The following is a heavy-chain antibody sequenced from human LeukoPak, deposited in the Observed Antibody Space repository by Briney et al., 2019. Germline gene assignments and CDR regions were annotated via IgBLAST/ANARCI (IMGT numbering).Heavy chain of an antibody. V-gene: IGHV4-59*01. D-gene: IGHD6-13*01. Sequence: SETLSLTCTVSGGSISSYYWSWIRQPPGKGLEWIGYIYYSGSTNYNPSLKSRVTISVDTSKNQFSLKLSSVTAADTAVYYCARQQLSQLYYFDYWGQGALVTVSS. CDR3: ARQQLSQLYYFDY. CDR2: IYYSGST. J-gene: IGHJ4*02. CDR1: GGSISSYY.